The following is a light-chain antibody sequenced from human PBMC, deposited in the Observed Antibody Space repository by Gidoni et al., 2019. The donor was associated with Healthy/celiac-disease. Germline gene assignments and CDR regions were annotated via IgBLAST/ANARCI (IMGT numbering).Light chain of an antibody. CDR1: QSVSSY. CDR2: DAS. Sequence: EIVFTQSPATLSLSPGERATLSCRASQSVSSYLAWYKQKPGQAPRLLIYDASNRATGIPARFSGSGSGTDFTLTISSLEPEDFAVYYCQQRSNWPPYTFGQGTKLEIK. V-gene: IGKV3-11*01. CDR3: QQRSNWPPYT. J-gene: IGKJ2*01.